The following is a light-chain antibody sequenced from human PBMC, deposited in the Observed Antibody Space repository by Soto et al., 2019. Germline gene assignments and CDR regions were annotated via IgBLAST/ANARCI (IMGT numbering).Light chain of an antibody. CDR1: QNIASY. CDR3: QQLYNYPRT. Sequence: DIQLTQSPSFLSASVGDSITITCRASQNIASYLAWFQQKPGKAPDLLIFAASTLRSGVPARLSGRGSGTEYSLTVSSLQPEDFATYYCQQLYNYPRTFGQGTKVDIX. J-gene: IGKJ1*01. V-gene: IGKV1-9*01. CDR2: AAS.